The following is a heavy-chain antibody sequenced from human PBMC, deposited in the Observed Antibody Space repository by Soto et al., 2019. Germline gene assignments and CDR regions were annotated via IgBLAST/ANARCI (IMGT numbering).Heavy chain of an antibody. J-gene: IGHJ5*01. CDR2: IYYSGST. Sequence: PSETLSLTCTVSGGSISSYYWSWIRQPPGKGLEWIGYIYYSGSTNYNPSLKSRVTISVDTSKNQFSLKLSSVTAADTAVYYCARAVTTMVRGVISGSFVSCGQGLLVTVST. CDR1: GGSISSYY. CDR3: ARAVTTMVRGVISGSFVS. V-gene: IGHV4-59*01. D-gene: IGHD3-10*01.